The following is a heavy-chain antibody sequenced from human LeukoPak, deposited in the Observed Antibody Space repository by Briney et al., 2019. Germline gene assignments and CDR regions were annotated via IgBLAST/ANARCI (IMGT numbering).Heavy chain of an antibody. CDR1: GFTFSSYA. J-gene: IGHJ4*02. Sequence: GGSLRLSCAASGFTFSSYAMSWVRQAPGKGLVWVSRINGDGRTTDYADSVKGRLTISRDNAKNTLYLQMNSLRAEDTAVYYCARGSHDYWALSYWGQGALVTVSS. CDR3: ARGSHDYWALSY. D-gene: IGHD3/OR15-3a*01. CDR2: INGDGRTT. V-gene: IGHV3-74*01.